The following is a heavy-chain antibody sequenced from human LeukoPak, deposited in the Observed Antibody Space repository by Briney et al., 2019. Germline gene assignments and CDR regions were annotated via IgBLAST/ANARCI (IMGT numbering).Heavy chain of an antibody. J-gene: IGHJ6*02. V-gene: IGHV3-11*01. Sequence: GGSLRLSCAASGFPFSDYYMSWIRQAPGEGVEWVSYISGASHIYYADSVKGRFTISRDNAKNSLFLQMTSLRAEDTAVYYCARGFYCSRASCPCMDRWGQWTTVTVSS. CDR3: ARGFYCSRASCPCMDR. D-gene: IGHD2-15*01. CDR2: ISGASHI. CDR1: GFPFSDYY.